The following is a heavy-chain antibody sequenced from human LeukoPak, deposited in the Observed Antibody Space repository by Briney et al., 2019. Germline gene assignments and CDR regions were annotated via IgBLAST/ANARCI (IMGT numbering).Heavy chain of an antibody. D-gene: IGHD3-10*01. CDR3: ARLRQGYFDY. Sequence: SETLSLTCAVYGGSFSGYYWSWIRQPPGKGLEWIGEINHSGSTNYNPSLKSRVTISVDTSKNQFSLKLSSVTAADTAVYYCARLRQGYFDYWGQGTLVTVSS. V-gene: IGHV4-34*01. CDR2: INHSGST. CDR1: GGSFSGYY. J-gene: IGHJ4*02.